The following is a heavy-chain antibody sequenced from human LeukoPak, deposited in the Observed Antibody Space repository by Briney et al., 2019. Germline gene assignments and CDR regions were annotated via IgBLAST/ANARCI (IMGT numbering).Heavy chain of an antibody. V-gene: IGHV1-46*01. CDR2: INPSGGTT. D-gene: IGHD4-11*01. J-gene: IGHJ4*02. CDR3: ARDLDMTTVTSDFDY. CDR1: GYTFSRHY. Sequence: ASVTVSCKASGYTFSRHYMHWVRQAPGQGLAWMGIINPSGGTTGYAQKFQGRVTMTRDTSTTTVYMELSSLRSEDTAVYYCARDLDMTTVTSDFDYWGQGTLVTVSS.